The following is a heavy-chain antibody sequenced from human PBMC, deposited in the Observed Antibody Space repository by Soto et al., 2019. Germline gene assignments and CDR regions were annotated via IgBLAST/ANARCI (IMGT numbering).Heavy chain of an antibody. CDR2: ISSSGSTI. CDR3: ASNRGGIFGSPLWSGYSSPHMDV. D-gene: IGHD3-3*01. V-gene: IGHV3-11*01. Sequence: GGSLRLSCAASGFTFSDYYMSWIRQAPGKGLEWVSYISSSGSTIYYADSVKGRFTISRDNAKNSLYLQMNSLRAEDTAVYYCASNRGGIFGSPLWSGYSSPHMDVWGKGTTVTVSS. J-gene: IGHJ6*03. CDR1: GFTFSDYY.